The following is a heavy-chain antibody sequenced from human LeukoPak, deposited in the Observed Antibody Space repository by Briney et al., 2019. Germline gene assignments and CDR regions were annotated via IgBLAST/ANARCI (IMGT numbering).Heavy chain of an antibody. V-gene: IGHV1-3*01. CDR2: INAGNGNT. Sequence: ASVKVSCKASGYTFTNYAIHWVRQAPGQRLEWMGWINAGNGNTKYSQKFQGRVTITRDTSASTAYMELSSLRSEDAAVYYCVTGSYFDMEAHFGHWGQGTLVTVSS. J-gene: IGHJ4*02. CDR1: GYTFTNYA. D-gene: IGHD1-26*01. CDR3: VTGSYFDMEAHFGH.